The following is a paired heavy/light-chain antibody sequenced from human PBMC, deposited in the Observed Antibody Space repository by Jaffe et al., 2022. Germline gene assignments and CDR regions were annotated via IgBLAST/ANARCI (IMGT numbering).Heavy chain of an antibody. CDR3: ARHTDSSSFYNYYMDV. Sequence: QLQLQESGPGLVKPSETLSLTCTVSGGSVSSSSYYWGWFRQPPGMRLEWIATIYYRGITYCNTSLKSRVTISVDTSKNQFSLRLSSVSAADTAVYYCARHTDSSSFYNYYMDVWGKGTTVTVSS. D-gene: IGHD2-2*02. J-gene: IGHJ6*03. CDR1: GGSVSSSSYY. CDR2: IYYRGIT. V-gene: IGHV4-39*01.
Light chain of an antibody. CDR3: QVWDSSSDHTVV. CDR1: NIGRKD. CDR2: DDS. V-gene: IGLV3-21*02. Sequence: SFVLTQPPSVSVAPGQTAWITCGGNNIGRKDVHWYQKKPGQAPALVVYDDSDRPSGIPERFSGSNSGNTATLSISRVEVGDEADYYCQVWDSSSDHTVVFGGGTKLTVL. J-gene: IGLJ2*01.